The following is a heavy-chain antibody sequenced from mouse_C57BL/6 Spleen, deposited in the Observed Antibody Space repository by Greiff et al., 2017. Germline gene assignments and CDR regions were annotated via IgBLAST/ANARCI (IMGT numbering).Heavy chain of an antibody. CDR1: GYTFTSYW. CDR3: ARGKGIYDGYYEGDY. CDR2: IDPSDSYT. D-gene: IGHD2-3*01. J-gene: IGHJ2*01. Sequence: QVQLQQPGAELVKLGASVKLSCKASGYTFTSYWMQWVNQRPGQGLEWIGEIDPSDSYTNYTQKFKGKATLTVDTSSSTAYMQLSSLTSEDSAVYDCARGKGIYDGYYEGDYWGQGTTLTVSS. V-gene: IGHV1-50*01.